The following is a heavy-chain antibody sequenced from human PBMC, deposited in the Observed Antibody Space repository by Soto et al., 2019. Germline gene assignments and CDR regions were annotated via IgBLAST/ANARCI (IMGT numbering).Heavy chain of an antibody. D-gene: IGHD3-10*01. V-gene: IGHV1-69*01. Sequence: QVQLVQSGAEVKKPGSSVKVSCKASGGTFSSYAISLVRQAPGQGLEWMGGIIPIFGTANYAQKFQGRVTITADESTSTAYMELSSLRSEDTAVYYCAREKASYGSGTGSLDPWGQGTLVTVSS. J-gene: IGHJ5*02. CDR3: AREKASYGSGTGSLDP. CDR2: IIPIFGTA. CDR1: GGTFSSYA.